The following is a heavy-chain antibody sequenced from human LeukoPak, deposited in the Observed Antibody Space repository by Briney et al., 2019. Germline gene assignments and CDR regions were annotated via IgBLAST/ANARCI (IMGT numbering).Heavy chain of an antibody. J-gene: IGHJ3*02. D-gene: IGHD1-26*01. Sequence: GGSLRLSCAASGFTFSSYAMHWVRQAPGKGLEWVAVISYDGSNKYYADSVKGRFTISRDNSKNTLYLQMNSLRAEDTAVYYCAILSIVGAIEAFDIWGQGTMVTVSS. CDR1: GFTFSSYA. CDR3: AILSIVGAIEAFDI. V-gene: IGHV3-30-3*01. CDR2: ISYDGSNK.